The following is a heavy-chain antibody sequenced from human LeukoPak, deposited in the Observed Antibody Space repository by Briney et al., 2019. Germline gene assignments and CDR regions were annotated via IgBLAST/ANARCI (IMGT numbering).Heavy chain of an antibody. Sequence: PGGSLRLSCAASGFTFSSYSMSWVRQAPGKGLEWVANIKQDRSEKYYVDSVKGRFTISRDNAKNSLYLQMNSLRAEDTAVYYCARDNSGVYAIPGGRYYYCMDVWGKGTTVTVSS. CDR1: GFTFSSYS. CDR3: ARDNSGVYAIPGGRYYYCMDV. V-gene: IGHV3-7*01. J-gene: IGHJ6*03. D-gene: IGHD2-8*01. CDR2: IKQDRSEK.